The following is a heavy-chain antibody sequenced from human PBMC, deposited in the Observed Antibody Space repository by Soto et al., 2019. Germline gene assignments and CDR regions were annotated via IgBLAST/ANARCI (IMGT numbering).Heavy chain of an antibody. CDR1: GFTFSSYA. CDR2: ISYDGSNK. Sequence: WGSLRLSCAACGFTFSSYAMHWVRKAPGKGLEWVAVISYDGSNKYYADSVKGRFTISRDNSKNTLYLQMTSLRAEDTAVYYCARDRFVVVTAIRLAASLGVLDQGPTVTVSS. V-gene: IGHV3-30-3*01. J-gene: IGHJ6*02. CDR3: ARDRFVVVTAIRLAASLGV. D-gene: IGHD2-21*02.